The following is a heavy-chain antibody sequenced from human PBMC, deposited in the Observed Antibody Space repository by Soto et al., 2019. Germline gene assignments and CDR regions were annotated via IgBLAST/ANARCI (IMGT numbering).Heavy chain of an antibody. CDR2: ISSDSAYI. Sequence: GSLRLSCAASGFTFRSFTMNWVRQAPGKGLEWVSTISSDSAYIYYTDALRGRFTISRDNAKNSLHLQMNSLRAEDTAVYYCTRDASRDSSARGWFDPWGPGTLVTVSS. J-gene: IGHJ5*02. D-gene: IGHD6-13*01. CDR3: TRDASRDSSARGWFDP. V-gene: IGHV3-21*01. CDR1: GFTFRSFT.